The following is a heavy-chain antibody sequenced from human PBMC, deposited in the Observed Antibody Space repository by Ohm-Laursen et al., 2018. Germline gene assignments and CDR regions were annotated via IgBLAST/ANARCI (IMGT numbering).Heavy chain of an antibody. CDR3: ARGTMIVVVIDY. D-gene: IGHD3-22*01. CDR1: GYTFTDYY. V-gene: IGHV1-2*02. Sequence: ASVKVSCKASGYTFTDYYIHWVRQAPGQGLEWMGWINPNSGGTNYAQKFQGRVTMTRDTSISTAYMELSRLRSDDTAVYYCARGTMIVVVIDYWGQGTLVTVSS. J-gene: IGHJ4*02. CDR2: INPNSGGT.